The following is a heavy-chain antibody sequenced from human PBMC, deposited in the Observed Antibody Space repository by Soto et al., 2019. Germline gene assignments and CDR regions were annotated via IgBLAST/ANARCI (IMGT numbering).Heavy chain of an antibody. CDR1: GFTFSSYG. D-gene: IGHD3-22*01. V-gene: IGHV3-30*18. CDR2: ISYDGSNN. Sequence: GGSLRLSCAASGFTFSSYGMHWVRQAPGKGLEWVAVISYDGSNNYYADSVKGRFTISRDNSKNTLYLQMNSLRAGDTAVYYCAKDLRLGYYYDSSGPFDYWGQGTLVTVSS. J-gene: IGHJ4*02. CDR3: AKDLRLGYYYDSSGPFDY.